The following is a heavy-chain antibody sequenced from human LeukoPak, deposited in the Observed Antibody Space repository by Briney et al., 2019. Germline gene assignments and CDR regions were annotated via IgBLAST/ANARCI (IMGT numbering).Heavy chain of an antibody. V-gene: IGHV4-61*02. J-gene: IGHJ3*02. CDR2: IYTSGST. D-gene: IGHD6-19*01. CDR3: AREAKWLASNDALDI. Sequence: SETLSLTCTVSGGSISSGSYYWSWIRQPAGKGLEWIGRIYTSGSTNYNPSLKSRVTISVDTSKNQFSLKLSSVTAADTAVYYCAREAKWLASNDALDIWGQGTMVTVSS. CDR1: GGSISSGSYY.